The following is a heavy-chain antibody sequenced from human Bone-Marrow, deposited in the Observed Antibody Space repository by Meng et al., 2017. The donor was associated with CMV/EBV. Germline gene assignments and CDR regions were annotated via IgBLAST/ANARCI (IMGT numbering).Heavy chain of an antibody. Sequence: GGSLRLSCAASGSTFDDYGMSWVRQAPGKGLEWVSGINWNGGSTGYADSVKGRFTISRDNAKNSLYLQMNSLRAEDTALYHCARALDYSNYYGMDVWGQGTTVTVSS. CDR1: GSTFDDYG. CDR3: ARALDYSNYYGMDV. J-gene: IGHJ6*02. CDR2: INWNGGST. D-gene: IGHD4-11*01. V-gene: IGHV3-20*01.